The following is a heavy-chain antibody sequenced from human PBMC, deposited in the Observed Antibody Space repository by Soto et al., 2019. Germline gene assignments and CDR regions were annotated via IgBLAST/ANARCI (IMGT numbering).Heavy chain of an antibody. CDR2: IKSKSNGGTT. CDR3: TAGEVPGVFDY. Sequence: EVQLVESGGGLVEPGGSLRLSCAPSGSSLTNAWMNWVRQAPGKGLEWVGRIKSKSNGGTTDYAAPVKVRFTISRDDSKNTLYLQMNSLKTEDTALYYCTAGEVPGVFDYWGQGVLVTVSS. J-gene: IGHJ4*02. V-gene: IGHV3-15*07. CDR1: GSSLTNAW. D-gene: IGHD3-16*01.